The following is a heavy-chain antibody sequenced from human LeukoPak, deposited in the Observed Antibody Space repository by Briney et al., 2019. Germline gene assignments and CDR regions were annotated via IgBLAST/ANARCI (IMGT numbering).Heavy chain of an antibody. D-gene: IGHD4-23*01. CDR1: GFTFSSYS. J-gene: IGHJ4*02. V-gene: IGHV3-48*04. CDR3: ARDHYGGKVFDY. CDR2: ISSSSSTI. Sequence: GGSLRLSCAASGFTFSSYSMDWVRPAPGKGLEGVSYISSSSSTIYYADSVKGRFTISRDNAKNSLYLQMNSLRAEDTAVYYCARDHYGGKVFDYWGQGTLLTVSS.